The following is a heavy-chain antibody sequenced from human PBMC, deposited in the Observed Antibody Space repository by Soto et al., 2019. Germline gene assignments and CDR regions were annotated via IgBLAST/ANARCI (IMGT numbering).Heavy chain of an antibody. J-gene: IGHJ4*02. CDR2: IIPIFGSA. Sequence: QVQLVQSGAEVKKPGSSVRVSCKSSGGVFSSFALSWVRQAPGQGLEWMGGIIPIFGSANYAQKFQDRVTITADDSSNTVYIELSSLRSEDTAVYYCARGRGNSAVITTFDYWGQGTLVSFSS. D-gene: IGHD3-16*01. CDR3: ARGRGNSAVITTFDY. V-gene: IGHV1-69*01. CDR1: GGVFSSFA.